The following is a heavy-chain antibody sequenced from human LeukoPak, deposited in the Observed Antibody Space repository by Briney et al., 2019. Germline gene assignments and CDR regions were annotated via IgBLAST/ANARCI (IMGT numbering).Heavy chain of an antibody. CDR2: IIPILGIA. CDR1: GGTFSSYA. CDR3: ARVQGYYDSSGYQSDPNWFDP. V-gene: IGHV1-69*04. J-gene: IGHJ5*02. D-gene: IGHD3-22*01. Sequence: SVKVSCKASGGTFSSYAISWVRQAPGQGLEWMGRIIPILGIANYAQKFQGRVTITADKSTSTAYMELSSLRSEDTAVYYCARVQGYYDSSGYQSDPNWFDPWGQGTLVTVSS.